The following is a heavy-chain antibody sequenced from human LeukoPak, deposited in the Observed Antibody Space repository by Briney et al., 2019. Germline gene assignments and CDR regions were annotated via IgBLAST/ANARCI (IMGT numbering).Heavy chain of an antibody. D-gene: IGHD3-22*01. Sequence: GGSLRLSCAASGFTFSAYSMNWVRQAPGKGLEWVSFISGGGTIYYADSVKGRLTISRDNAKNSLHLQMDSLRVEDTAVYYCAKNQEIDYYDSSGFYWGVEYWGQGTLVTVSS. J-gene: IGHJ4*02. CDR1: GFTFSAYS. V-gene: IGHV3-48*01. CDR2: ISGGGTI. CDR3: AKNQEIDYYDSSGFYWGVEY.